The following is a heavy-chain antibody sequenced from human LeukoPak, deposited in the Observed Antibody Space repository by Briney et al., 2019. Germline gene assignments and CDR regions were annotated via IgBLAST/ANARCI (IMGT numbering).Heavy chain of an antibody. Sequence: GGSLRLSCAASGFTFSSYDMHWVRQATGKGLEWVSAIGTAGDPYYPGSVKGRFTISRENAKNSLYLQMNSLRAGDTAVYYCVKGAKDIVVVVAATYYYYGMDVWGKGTTVTVSS. CDR2: IGTAGDP. J-gene: IGHJ6*04. D-gene: IGHD2-15*01. CDR1: GFTFSSYD. V-gene: IGHV3-13*05. CDR3: VKGAKDIVVVVAATYYYYGMDV.